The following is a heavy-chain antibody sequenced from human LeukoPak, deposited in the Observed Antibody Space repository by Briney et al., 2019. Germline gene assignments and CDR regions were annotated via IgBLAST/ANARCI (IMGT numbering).Heavy chain of an antibody. D-gene: IGHD2-21*02. J-gene: IGHJ6*02. CDR2: ISAYNGNT. V-gene: IGHV1-18*01. CDR1: GYTFTSYG. Sequence: ASVKVSCKASGYTFTSYGISWVRQAPGQGLEWMGWISAYNGNTNYAQKLQGRVTMTTDTSTSTAYMELRSLRSDDTAVYYCARATRNCGGGDCYTVPPQKNYGMDVWGQGTTVTVSS. CDR3: ARATRNCGGGDCYTVPPQKNYGMDV.